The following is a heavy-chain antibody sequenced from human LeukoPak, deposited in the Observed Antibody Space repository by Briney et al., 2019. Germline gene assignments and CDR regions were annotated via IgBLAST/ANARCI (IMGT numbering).Heavy chain of an antibody. Sequence: PSGTLSLTCSVFGGSISGSSYNWGWIRQPPGKGLEWIGIMYYSGSTNYNPSPKSRVTISVDTSKNQFSLKLSSVTAADTAVYYCARLPSYGGNDYYYYMDVWGKGTTVTVSS. D-gene: IGHD4-23*01. V-gene: IGHV4-39*01. CDR3: ARLPSYGGNDYYYYMDV. CDR2: MYYSGST. J-gene: IGHJ6*03. CDR1: GGSISGSSYN.